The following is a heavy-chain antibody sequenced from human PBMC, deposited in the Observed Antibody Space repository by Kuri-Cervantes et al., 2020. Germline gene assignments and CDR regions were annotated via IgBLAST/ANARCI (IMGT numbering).Heavy chain of an antibody. CDR1: GFTVSSNY. D-gene: IGHD3-22*01. Sequence: GESLKISCAASGFTVSSNYMSWVRQAPGKGLEWVSAISGSGGSTYHADSVKGRFTISRDNIKKTLYLQMNSLRAEDTAVYYCAKGGYYDSASYFDYWGQGTLVTGAS. CDR3: AKGGYYDSASYFDY. J-gene: IGHJ4*02. V-gene: IGHV3-23*01. CDR2: ISGSGGST.